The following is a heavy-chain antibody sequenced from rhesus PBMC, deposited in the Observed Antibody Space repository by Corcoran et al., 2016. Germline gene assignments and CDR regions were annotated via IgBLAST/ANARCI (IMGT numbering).Heavy chain of an antibody. J-gene: IGHJ4*01. V-gene: IGHV4S19*01. Sequence: QVQLQESGPGLVKPSETLSLTCAVSGGSISSSNWWSWIRQPPGKGLEWIGYISGSRGSTYYNPSLKSRVTISKDTSKNQFSLKLSSVTAADTAVYYCARDWKGYSYSLAYWGQGVLVTVSS. CDR2: ISGSRGST. D-gene: IGHD5-12*01. CDR3: ARDWKGYSYSLAY. CDR1: GGSISSSNW.